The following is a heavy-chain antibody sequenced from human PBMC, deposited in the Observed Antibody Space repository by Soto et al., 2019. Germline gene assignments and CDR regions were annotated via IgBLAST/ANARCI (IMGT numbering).Heavy chain of an antibody. CDR3: AKGRSGGSLDWLDP. CDR1: GFTFTSYV. CDR2: IGSSGSGT. D-gene: IGHD2-15*01. J-gene: IGHJ5*02. V-gene: IGHV3-23*05. Sequence: EVQLLESGGGLVEPGGSLRLSCAASGFTFTSYVMYWVRQAPGKGLEFVSSIGSSGSGTYYADSVQGRFTTSRDNSRNTVYLQMNSLTAEDTAVYYCAKGRSGGSLDWLDPWGQGTLVTVSS.